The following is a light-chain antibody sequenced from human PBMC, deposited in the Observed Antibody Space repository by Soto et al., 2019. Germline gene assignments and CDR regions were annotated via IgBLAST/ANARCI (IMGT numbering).Light chain of an antibody. V-gene: IGKV1-17*01. J-gene: IGKJ1*01. Sequence: DIQMTQSPSSVSVSVGDRLTITCRASQVITNDLGWYQQKPGKAPKRLIYAASTLQSGVPSRFSGSGSGTEFTLTISSLQPEDVATYYCLQLNTYPWTFGQGTKVDIK. CDR2: AAS. CDR1: QVITND. CDR3: LQLNTYPWT.